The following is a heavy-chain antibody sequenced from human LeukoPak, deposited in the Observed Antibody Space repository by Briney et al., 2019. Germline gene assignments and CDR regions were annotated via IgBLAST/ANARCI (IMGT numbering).Heavy chain of an antibody. CDR3: ARVGYYYDSSGYYPNDY. Sequence: GASVKVSCKASGYTFTSYYMHWVRQAPGQGLEWMGIINPSGGSTSYAQKFQGRVTMTRDTSTSTVHMELSSLRSEDTAVYYCARVGYYYDSSGYYPNDYWGQGTLVTVPS. CDR2: INPSGGST. J-gene: IGHJ4*02. CDR1: GYTFTSYY. D-gene: IGHD3-22*01. V-gene: IGHV1-46*01.